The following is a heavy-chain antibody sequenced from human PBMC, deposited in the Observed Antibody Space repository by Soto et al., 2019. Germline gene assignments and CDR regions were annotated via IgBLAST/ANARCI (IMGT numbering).Heavy chain of an antibody. V-gene: IGHV1-2*04. Sequence: QVQLVQSGAEVKKPGASVKVSCKASGYTFTGYYMHWVRQAPGQGLEWMGWINPNSGGTNYAQKFQGWVTMTRDTSLSTAYMELSRLRSGDTAVYSCARADAYGDYVGLLDYWGQGTLVTVSS. CDR1: GYTFTGYY. CDR3: ARADAYGDYVGLLDY. J-gene: IGHJ4*02. CDR2: INPNSGGT. D-gene: IGHD4-17*01.